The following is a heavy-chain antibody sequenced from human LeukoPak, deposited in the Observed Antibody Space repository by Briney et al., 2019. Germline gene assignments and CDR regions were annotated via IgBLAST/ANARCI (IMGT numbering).Heavy chain of an antibody. J-gene: IGHJ4*02. V-gene: IGHV3-11*01. CDR3: ARQEWDYYDSSGYYPQYFDY. CDR1: GFTCSDYY. CDR2: ISSSGSTI. D-gene: IGHD3-22*01. Sequence: GGSLRLSCAASGFTCSDYYMSWIRQAPGKGLEWVSYISSSGSTIYYADSVKGRFTISRDNAKNSLYLQMNSLRAEDTAVYYCARQEWDYYDSSGYYPQYFDYWGQGTLVTVSS.